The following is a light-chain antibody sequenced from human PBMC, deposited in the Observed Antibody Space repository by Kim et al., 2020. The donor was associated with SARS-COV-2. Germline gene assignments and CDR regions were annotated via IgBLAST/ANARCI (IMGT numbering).Light chain of an antibody. J-gene: IGKJ1*01. CDR2: AAS. CDR3: QQYYRYPRT. Sequence: ASTGDRVTITCRASQGISSYLAWYQQKPGKAPKLLIYAASTLQSGVPSRFSGSGSGTDFTLTIGCLQSEDFAAYYCQQYYRYPRTFGQGTKVDIK. V-gene: IGKV1-8*01. CDR1: QGISSY.